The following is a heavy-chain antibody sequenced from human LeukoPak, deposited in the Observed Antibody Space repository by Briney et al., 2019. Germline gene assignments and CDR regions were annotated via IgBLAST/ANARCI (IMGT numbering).Heavy chain of an antibody. Sequence: PGRSLRLSCAASRFTFSNYAMHWVRQAPGKGLEWVAVISYDGFDKYYADSVKGRFTISRDNSKNTVQLQLNSLRAEDTAVYFCAKGDKMLTWRRTYNRFDPWGQGTLVTVSS. V-gene: IGHV3-30*04. CDR1: RFTFSNYA. CDR2: ISYDGFDK. CDR3: AKGDKMLTWRRTYNRFDP. J-gene: IGHJ5*02. D-gene: IGHD3-16*01.